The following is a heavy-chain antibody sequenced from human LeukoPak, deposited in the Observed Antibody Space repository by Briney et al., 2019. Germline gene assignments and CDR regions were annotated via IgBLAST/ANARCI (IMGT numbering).Heavy chain of an antibody. J-gene: IGHJ4*02. CDR3: ARDDPGIGIDY. D-gene: IGHD1-26*01. V-gene: IGHV3-74*01. CDR1: GFTFSTYV. Sequence: GGSLRLSCAASGFTFSTYVMHWVRQPSGQGLMWVSRIDGEGRNPIYADSVKGRFTISRDNAKNTLHLQMDSLRAEDTAVYYCARDDPGIGIDYWGQGTLVTVSS. CDR2: IDGEGRNP.